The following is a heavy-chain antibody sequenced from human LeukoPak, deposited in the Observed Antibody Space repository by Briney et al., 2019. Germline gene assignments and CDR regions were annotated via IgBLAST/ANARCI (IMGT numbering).Heavy chain of an antibody. CDR3: ARSVVTLYWYFDL. CDR2: IYYSGST. J-gene: IGHJ2*01. CDR1: GGSISTYY. D-gene: IGHD4-23*01. Sequence: PSETLSLTCTVSGGSISTYYWSWIRQPPGKGLEWIGYIYYSGSTNYNPSLKSRVTISLDTSKNQFSLKLSSVTTADTAVYYCARSVVTLYWYFDLWGRGTLVTVSS. V-gene: IGHV4-59*01.